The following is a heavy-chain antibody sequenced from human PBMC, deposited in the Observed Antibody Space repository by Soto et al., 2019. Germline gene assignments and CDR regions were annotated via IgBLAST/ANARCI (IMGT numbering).Heavy chain of an antibody. V-gene: IGHV5-51*01. CDR2: IYPGDSDT. J-gene: IGHJ6*02. Sequence: GESLKISCKGSGYSFTSYWIGWVRQMPGKGLEWMGIIYPGDSDTRYSPSFQGQVTISANKSISTAYLQWSSLKASDTAMYYCARAYYYDSSGYYGVGYYYYGMDVWGQGTTVTVSS. CDR1: GYSFTSYW. D-gene: IGHD3-22*01. CDR3: ARAYYYDSSGYYGVGYYYYGMDV.